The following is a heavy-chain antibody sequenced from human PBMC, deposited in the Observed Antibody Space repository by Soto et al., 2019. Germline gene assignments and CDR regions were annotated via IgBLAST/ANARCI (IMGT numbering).Heavy chain of an antibody. CDR3: AKEAGDH. CDR2: IIPIFGIK. J-gene: IGHJ4*02. Sequence: QMQLVQSGAEVKERGSSVKISCKTSGGTFNTYALTWVRQAPGQGLEWIGGIIPIFGIKNVAQRCQGRVTIKEDESLTTADMEMTSLRSDDTAVYYCAKEAGDHWGQGTLVTVSS. D-gene: IGHD3-10*01. V-gene: IGHV1-69*01. CDR1: GGTFNTYA.